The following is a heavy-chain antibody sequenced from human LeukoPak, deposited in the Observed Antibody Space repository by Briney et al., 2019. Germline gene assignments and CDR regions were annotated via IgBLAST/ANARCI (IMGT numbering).Heavy chain of an antibody. Sequence: PGGSLRLSCAASGLTFSNYAMSWVRQAPGKGLEWVSAITGSSDSTYYADSVKGRFTISRDNSKNTVYLQMNSLRAEDTAVYYCAKDRPGYSSGWPENYWGQGTLVTVSS. CDR2: ITGSSDST. CDR3: AKDRPGYSSGWPENY. CDR1: GLTFSNYA. D-gene: IGHD6-19*01. V-gene: IGHV3-23*01. J-gene: IGHJ4*02.